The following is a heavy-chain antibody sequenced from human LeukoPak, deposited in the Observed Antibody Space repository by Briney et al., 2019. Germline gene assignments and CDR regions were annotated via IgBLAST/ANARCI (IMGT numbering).Heavy chain of an antibody. J-gene: IGHJ4*02. CDR2: IIPIFGTA. CDR3: ARDNPNSSSLDY. V-gene: IGHV1-69*05. D-gene: IGHD6-6*01. CDR1: GGTFSSYA. Sequence: SVKVSCKASGGTFSSYAISWVRQAPGQGLEWMGGIIPIFGTANYAQKFQGRVTITTDESTSTAYMELSSLRSEDTAVYYCARDNPNSSSLDYWGQGTLVTVSS.